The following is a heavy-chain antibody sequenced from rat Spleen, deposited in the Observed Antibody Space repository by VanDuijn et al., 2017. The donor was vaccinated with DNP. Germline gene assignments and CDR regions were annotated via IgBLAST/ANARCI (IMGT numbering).Heavy chain of an antibody. D-gene: IGHD1-12*02. Sequence: QVQLQQSGAELTKPGSSVKISCKASGFTFTSSYIGWIKRTTGQGLEYIGYIYTGNGRTNYNEKFKGKATLTVDKSSSTAFMQLSSLTPDDSAVYYCARWNDGLDYWGQGVMVTVSS. CDR3: ARWNDGLDY. V-gene: IGHV1-43*01. J-gene: IGHJ2*01. CDR2: IYTGNGRT. CDR1: GFTFTSSY.